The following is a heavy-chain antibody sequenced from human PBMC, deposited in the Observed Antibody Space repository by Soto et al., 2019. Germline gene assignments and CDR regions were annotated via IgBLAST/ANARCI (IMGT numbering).Heavy chain of an antibody. CDR3: AKDPKSTVRFNWFDP. V-gene: IGHV3-23*01. D-gene: IGHD2-8*02. CDR1: GFTFGSYA. J-gene: IGHJ5*02. Sequence: EMQLSESGGGLVQPGGSLRLSCAASGFTFGSYAMSWVRQAPGKGLEWVSAISGGGSGTYYADSVKGRFTISRDNSKKTLFLLMNSRRVEDTAIYYCAKDPKSTVRFNWFDPWGQGTLVTVSS. CDR2: ISGGGSGT.